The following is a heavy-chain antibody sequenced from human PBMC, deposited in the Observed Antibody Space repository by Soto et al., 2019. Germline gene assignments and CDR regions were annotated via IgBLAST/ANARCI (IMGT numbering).Heavy chain of an antibody. V-gene: IGHV3-23*01. Sequence: PGGSLRLSCAASGFAFSSYAMSGFRQAPGKGRDGVSAMSGGGGSTYYADSVKGRFTISRDSSKNTLYLQMNSLRAEDTAVYYCVILGSLSGDYALSYCGQGTLVTVSS. CDR3: VILGSLSGDYALSY. J-gene: IGHJ4*02. CDR2: MSGGGGST. D-gene: IGHD4-17*01. CDR1: GFAFSSYA.